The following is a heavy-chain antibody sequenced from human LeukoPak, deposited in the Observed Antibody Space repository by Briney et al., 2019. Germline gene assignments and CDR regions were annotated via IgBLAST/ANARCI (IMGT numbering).Heavy chain of an antibody. Sequence: SVKVSCKASGGTFSSYAISWVRQAPGQGLEWMGGIIPIFGTANYAQKFQGRVTITADKSTSTAYTELSSPRSEDTAVYYCARATWIPGHWFDPWGQGTLVTVSS. CDR2: IIPIFGTA. CDR3: ARATWIPGHWFDP. D-gene: IGHD1-1*01. CDR1: GGTFSSYA. V-gene: IGHV1-69*06. J-gene: IGHJ5*02.